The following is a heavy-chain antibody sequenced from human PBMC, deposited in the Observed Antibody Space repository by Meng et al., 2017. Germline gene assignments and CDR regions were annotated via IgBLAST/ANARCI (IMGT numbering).Heavy chain of an antibody. Sequence: GGSLRLSCAASGFTFSSYSMNWVRQAPGKGLEWVSSISSSSSYIYYADSVKGRFTISRDNAKNSLYLQMNSLRAEDTAVYYCARDIEGGVIVSYYYYGMDVWGQGTTVTVSS. CDR2: ISSSSSYI. CDR3: ARDIEGGVIVSYYYYGMDV. CDR1: GFTFSSYS. V-gene: IGHV3-21*01. J-gene: IGHJ6*02. D-gene: IGHD3-16*02.